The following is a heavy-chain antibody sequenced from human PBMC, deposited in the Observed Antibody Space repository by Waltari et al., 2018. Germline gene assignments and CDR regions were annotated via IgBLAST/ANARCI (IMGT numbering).Heavy chain of an antibody. J-gene: IGHJ3*01. V-gene: IGHV3-23*03. CDR3: ARFGLALDL. CDR1: KFTVTKHA. Sequence: EVQLLESGGDLVQPGGSLRLSCAASKFTVTKHAMSWVRQAPGKGLEWVSVIYSGGRTDFGDSVKGRFTMSRDDSKNTVYLQMNSLRPEDTALYYCARFGLALDLWGQGTMVTVSS. CDR2: IYSGGRT. D-gene: IGHD3-16*01.